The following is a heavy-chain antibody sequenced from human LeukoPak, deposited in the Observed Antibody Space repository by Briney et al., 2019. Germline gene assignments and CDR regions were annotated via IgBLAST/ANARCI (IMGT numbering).Heavy chain of an antibody. J-gene: IGHJ4*02. V-gene: IGHV1-69*13. CDR1: GGTFSSYA. D-gene: IGHD2-2*01. CDR2: IIPIFGTA. CDR3: ARDEGYCSSTSCYGTY. Sequence: GASVKVSCKASGGTFSSYAISWVRQAPGQGPEWMGGIIPIFGTANYAQKFQGRVTITADESTSTAYMELSSLRSEDTAVYYCARDEGYCSSTSCYGTYWGQGTLVTVSS.